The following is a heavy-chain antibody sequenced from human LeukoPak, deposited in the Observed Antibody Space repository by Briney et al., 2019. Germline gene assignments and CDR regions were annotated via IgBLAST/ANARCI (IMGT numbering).Heavy chain of an antibody. V-gene: IGHV3-30*18. J-gene: IGHJ4*02. CDR2: ISHDASDE. CDR3: VKALVGQTSGY. CDR1: GFTFSGCG. Sequence: GGSLRLSCTASGFTFSGCGMHWVRQAPGKGLEWLAVISHDASDEYYADSVKGRFTISRDNAKNMIYLQMISLRAEDTAVYYCVKALVGQTSGYWGQGTRVTVST. D-gene: IGHD1-26*01.